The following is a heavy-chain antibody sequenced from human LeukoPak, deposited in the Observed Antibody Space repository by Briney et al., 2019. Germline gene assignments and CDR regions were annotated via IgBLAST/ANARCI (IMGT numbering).Heavy chain of an antibody. Sequence: GGSLRLPCAATGFTFSSYSMNWVRQAPGKGLEWVSYISSSSSTIYYADSVKGRFTISRDNAKNSLYLQMNSLRAEDTAVYYCAREVVGMDYWGQGTLVTVSS. CDR2: ISSSSSTI. V-gene: IGHV3-48*01. CDR1: GFTFSSYS. D-gene: IGHD7-27*01. CDR3: AREVVGMDY. J-gene: IGHJ4*02.